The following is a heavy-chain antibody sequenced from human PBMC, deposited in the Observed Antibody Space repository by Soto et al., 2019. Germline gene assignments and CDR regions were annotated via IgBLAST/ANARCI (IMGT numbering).Heavy chain of an antibody. CDR3: ARFIHDSSGYYPLYGMDV. CDR1: GFTFSDYY. V-gene: IGHV3-11*06. Sequence: GGSLRLSCAASGFTFSDYYMSWIRQAPGKGLEWVSYISSSSSYTNYADSVKGRFTISRDNTKNSLYLQMNSLRAEDTAVYYCARFIHDSSGYYPLYGMDVWGQGTTVTVSS. CDR2: ISSSSSYT. J-gene: IGHJ6*02. D-gene: IGHD3-22*01.